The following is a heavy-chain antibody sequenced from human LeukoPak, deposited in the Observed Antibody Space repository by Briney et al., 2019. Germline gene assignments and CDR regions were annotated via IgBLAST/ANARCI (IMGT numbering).Heavy chain of an antibody. Sequence: PGGSLRLSCAASGFTSSTYGMHWVRQAPDKGLERVAVISYDGNKKYYADSVKGRFTISRDNSKNTLYLQMNSLRAEDTAVYYCAKDQAVYCGGDCYAWRLGIDYWGQGTLVTVSS. J-gene: IGHJ4*02. CDR1: GFTSSTYG. V-gene: IGHV3-30*18. CDR2: ISYDGNKK. D-gene: IGHD2-21*02. CDR3: AKDQAVYCGGDCYAWRLGIDY.